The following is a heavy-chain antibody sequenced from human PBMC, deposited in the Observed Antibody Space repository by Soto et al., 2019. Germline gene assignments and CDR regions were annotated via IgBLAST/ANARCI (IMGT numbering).Heavy chain of an antibody. CDR2: ISDIGST. D-gene: IGHD3-10*01. CDR1: GGSISSFY. V-gene: IGHV4-59*08. Sequence: SETLSLTCTVSGGSISSFYWSWYRLPPGKGLEWIGFISDIGSTNYNPSLKSRVTISVDTSKNQFSLKLTSVTVADTVLYYCARQGFGATHGLVDVWGQGTTVTVSS. J-gene: IGHJ6*02. CDR3: ARQGFGATHGLVDV.